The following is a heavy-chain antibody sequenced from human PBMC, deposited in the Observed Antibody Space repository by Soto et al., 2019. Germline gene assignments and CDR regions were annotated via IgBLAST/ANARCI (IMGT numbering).Heavy chain of an antibody. D-gene: IGHD1-26*01. CDR2: ISAYNGNT. CDR1: AFTFTNHG. V-gene: IGHV1-18*01. Sequence: ASRKGSFKASAFTFTNHGIRWVRQAPGQGLEWMGWISAYNGNTNYAQKLQGRVTMTTDTSTSTAYMELRSLRSDDTAVYYCARDRGSYALDYWGQGTLVTVSS. CDR3: ARDRGSYALDY. J-gene: IGHJ4*02.